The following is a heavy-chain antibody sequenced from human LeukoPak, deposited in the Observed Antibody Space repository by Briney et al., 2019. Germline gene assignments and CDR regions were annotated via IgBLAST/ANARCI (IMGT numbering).Heavy chain of an antibody. J-gene: IGHJ6*03. CDR2: IIPIFGTA. CDR1: GGTFSSYA. Sequence: GAAVKVSCKASGGTFSSYAISWVRQAPGQGLEWMGGIIPIFGTANYAQKFQGRVTITADESTSTAYMELSSLRSEDTAVYYCARGGTVTTLSSSHYYYYYMDVWGKGTTVTISS. CDR3: ARGGTVTTLSSSHYYYYYMDV. D-gene: IGHD4-17*01. V-gene: IGHV1-69*13.